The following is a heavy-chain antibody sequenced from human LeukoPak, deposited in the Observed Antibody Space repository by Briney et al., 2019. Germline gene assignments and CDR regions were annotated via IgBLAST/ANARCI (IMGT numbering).Heavy chain of an antibody. CDR2: INPSGGST. CDR1: GHTFTSCY. V-gene: IGHV1-46*01. CDR3: AVSEYGDIVVVPAAMCDY. J-gene: IGHJ4*02. Sequence: ASVKVSCKAPGHTFTSCYMHWVRQAPGQGLDRMGIINPSGGSTRNAKQFQGGVTMTRDKSTSTAYMELSSLRSEDTAVYYCAVSEYGDIVVVPAAMCDYWGQGTLVTVSS. D-gene: IGHD2-2*01.